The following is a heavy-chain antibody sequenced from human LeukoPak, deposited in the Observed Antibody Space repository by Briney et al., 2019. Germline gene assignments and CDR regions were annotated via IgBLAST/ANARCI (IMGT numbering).Heavy chain of an antibody. V-gene: IGHV1-69*05. CDR2: IIPIFGTA. CDR1: GGTFSSYA. D-gene: IGHD4-17*01. CDR3: ARNGDYVPDDAFDI. J-gene: IGHJ3*02. Sequence: SVKVSCKASGGTFSSYAICWVRQAPGQGLEWMGRIIPIFGTANYAQKFQGRVTITTDESTSTAYMELSSLRSEDTAVYYCARNGDYVPDDAFDIWGQGTMVTVSS.